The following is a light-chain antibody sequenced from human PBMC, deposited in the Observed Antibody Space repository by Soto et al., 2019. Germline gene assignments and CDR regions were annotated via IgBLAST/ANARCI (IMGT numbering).Light chain of an antibody. CDR3: FSYAGYYTLL. Sequence: QSALTQPRSVSGSPGQSITISCTGTDSDVGTYDYVSWYQQHPGKAPKLMIYDVSKRPSGVPDRFSGSKSGNTASLTSSGLQADDEADYYCFSYAGYYTLLFGGGTKLTVL. CDR1: DSDVGTYDY. CDR2: DVS. J-gene: IGLJ2*01. V-gene: IGLV2-11*01.